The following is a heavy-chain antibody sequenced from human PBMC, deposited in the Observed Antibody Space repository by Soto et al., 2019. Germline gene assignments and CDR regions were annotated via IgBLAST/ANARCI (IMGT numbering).Heavy chain of an antibody. Sequence: QGQLVQSGPEVKKPGSSVKVSCKDPGGLFSSFAISWVRQAPGQGLEWLGGFIPVFASTNYAEKFQGRVTITAYEATNTACMELSSLTSGDTAMYYCARGGGPYVWFNEFWGQGTLVTVSS. CDR2: FIPVFAST. J-gene: IGHJ4*02. V-gene: IGHV1-69*01. CDR3: ARGGGPYVWFNEF. CDR1: GGLFSSFA. D-gene: IGHD3-16*01.